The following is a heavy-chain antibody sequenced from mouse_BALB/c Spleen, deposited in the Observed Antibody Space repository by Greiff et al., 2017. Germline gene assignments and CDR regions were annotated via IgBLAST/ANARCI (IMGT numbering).Heavy chain of an antibody. CDR1: GFTFSSFG. Sequence: EVQLVESGGGLVKPGGSLKLSCAASGFTFSSFGMHWVRQAPEKGLEWVAYISSGSSTIYYADTVKGRFTISRDNPKNTLFLQMTSLRSEDTAMYYCARRYGNYPYYFDYWGQGTTLTVSS. CDR3: ARRYGNYPYYFDY. J-gene: IGHJ2*01. CDR2: ISSGSSTI. V-gene: IGHV5-17*02. D-gene: IGHD2-1*01.